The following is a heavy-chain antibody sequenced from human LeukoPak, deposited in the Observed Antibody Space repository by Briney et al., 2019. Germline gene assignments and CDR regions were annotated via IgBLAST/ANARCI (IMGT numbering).Heavy chain of an antibody. D-gene: IGHD1-26*01. CDR1: GGTFSSYA. CDR2: IIPIFGTA. Sequence: PVKVSCKASGGTFSSYAISWVRQAPGQGLEWMGRIIPIFGTANYAQKFQGRVTITTDESTSTAYMELSSLRSEDTAVYHCARDRELLDAFDIWGQGTMVTVSS. V-gene: IGHV1-69*05. CDR3: ARDRELLDAFDI. J-gene: IGHJ3*02.